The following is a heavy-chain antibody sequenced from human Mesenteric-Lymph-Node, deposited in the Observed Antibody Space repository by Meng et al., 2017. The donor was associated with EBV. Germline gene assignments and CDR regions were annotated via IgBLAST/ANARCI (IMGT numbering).Heavy chain of an antibody. Sequence: QGQLVESGGGVVQPGRSLGLSCAASGFTFSSYGMHWVRQAPGKGLEWVAVISYDGSNKYYADSVKGRFTISRDNSKNTLHLQMNSLRAEDTAVYYCAKDRGYIDYWGQGTLVTVSS. V-gene: IGHV3-30*18. CDR1: GFTFSSYG. D-gene: IGHD5-24*01. CDR2: ISYDGSNK. J-gene: IGHJ4*02. CDR3: AKDRGYIDY.